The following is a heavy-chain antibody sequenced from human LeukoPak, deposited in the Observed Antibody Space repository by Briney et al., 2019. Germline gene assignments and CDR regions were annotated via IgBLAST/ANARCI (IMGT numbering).Heavy chain of an antibody. D-gene: IGHD2-15*01. CDR2: IRYDGSNK. V-gene: IGHV3-30*02. CDR1: GFTFTNDF. J-gene: IGHJ4*02. CDR3: AKDECSGGSCYYY. Sequence: PGGSLRLSCAASGFTFTNDFMTWVRQAPGKGLEWVAFIRYDGSNKYYADSVKGRFTISRDNSKNTLYLQMNSLRAEDTAVYYCAKDECSGGSCYYYWGQGTLVTVSS.